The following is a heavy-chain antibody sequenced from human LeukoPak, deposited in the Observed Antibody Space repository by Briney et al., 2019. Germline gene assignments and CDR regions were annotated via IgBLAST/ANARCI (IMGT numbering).Heavy chain of an antibody. V-gene: IGHV3-11*04. CDR3: AVSVAATFDY. CDR2: ISGSGTTI. Sequence: GGSLRLSCAASGFSFSDYYMSWIRQAPGKGLEWLSYISGSGTTIYYADSVKGRFTVSRDNAKNSLYLQMNSLRAEDTAVYYCAVSVAATFDYWGQGTLVTVSS. J-gene: IGHJ4*02. D-gene: IGHD2-15*01. CDR1: GFSFSDYY.